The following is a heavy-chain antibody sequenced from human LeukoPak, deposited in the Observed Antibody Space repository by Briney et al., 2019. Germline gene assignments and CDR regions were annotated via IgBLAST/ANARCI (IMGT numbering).Heavy chain of an antibody. V-gene: IGHV3-21*01. D-gene: IGHD6-25*01. CDR2: ISSRSNYI. CDR1: GFTFSSYS. Sequence: PGGSLRLSCAASGFTFSSYSMNWVRRAPGKGLEWVSSISSRSNYIYYADSVKGRFTISRDNAKNSLDLQMNSLRAEDTAVYYCAREIIAAAVYDAFDIWGQGTMVTVSS. J-gene: IGHJ3*02. CDR3: AREIIAAAVYDAFDI.